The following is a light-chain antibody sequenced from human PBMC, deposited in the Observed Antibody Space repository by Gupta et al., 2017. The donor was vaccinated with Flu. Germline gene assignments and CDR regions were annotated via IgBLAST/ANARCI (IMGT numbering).Light chain of an antibody. CDR1: QTIGSD. J-gene: IGKJ1*01. Sequence: EIVMTQSPATLSVSPGERATLSCRASQTIGSDLAWYQQKPGQAPRFLIYGASTRASGIPARFSGSGSGTEFTLTISSLQSEDFAVYFCQQYTNWPLTFGQGTKVEVK. V-gene: IGKV3-15*01. CDR3: QQYTNWPLT. CDR2: GAS.